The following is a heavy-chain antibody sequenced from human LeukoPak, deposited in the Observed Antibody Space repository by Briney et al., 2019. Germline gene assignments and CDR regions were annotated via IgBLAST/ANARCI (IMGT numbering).Heavy chain of an antibody. V-gene: IGHV4-59*08. Sequence: PSETLSLTCSVSGDSVTSYYWSWILQPPGKGLEWIGYVSYDGTTNYTPSLRSRVIMAVDTAKNHISLRLTSLSAADTAVYYCARLDCTGDGCYNHWGQGILVTVSS. CDR3: ARLDCTGDGCYNH. CDR1: GDSVTSYY. J-gene: IGHJ4*02. D-gene: IGHD2-8*02. CDR2: VSYDGTT.